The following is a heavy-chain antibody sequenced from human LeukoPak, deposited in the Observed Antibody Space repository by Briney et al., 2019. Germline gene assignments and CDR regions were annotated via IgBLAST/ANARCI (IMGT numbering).Heavy chain of an antibody. CDR3: ARSQSVWTSFDY. Sequence: SETLSLTCAVSGGSISSYYLSWIRQPPGKGLEWIGYIYYSGSTNYNPSLKSRVTISVDTSKNQFSLKLSSVTAADTAVYYCARSQSVWTSFDYWGQGTLVTVSS. V-gene: IGHV4-59*01. CDR2: IYYSGST. D-gene: IGHD3/OR15-3a*01. CDR1: GGSISSYY. J-gene: IGHJ4*02.